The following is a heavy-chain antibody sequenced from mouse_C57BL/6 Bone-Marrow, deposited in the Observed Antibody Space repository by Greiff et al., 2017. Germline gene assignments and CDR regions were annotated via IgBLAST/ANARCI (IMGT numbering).Heavy chain of an antibody. V-gene: IGHV5-6*01. CDR1: GFTFSSYG. D-gene: IGHD1-1*01. Sequence: EVKLLQSGGDLVKPGGSLKLSCAASGFTFSSYGMPWVRQTPDKRLEWVATISTGGSYTSYPDSVKGRFTISTDNAKNTMYLQMSSLKSEDTAMDYCASLYYYGSTFFDYWGKGTTLTVSS. J-gene: IGHJ2*01. CDR2: ISTGGSYT. CDR3: ASLYYYGSTFFDY.